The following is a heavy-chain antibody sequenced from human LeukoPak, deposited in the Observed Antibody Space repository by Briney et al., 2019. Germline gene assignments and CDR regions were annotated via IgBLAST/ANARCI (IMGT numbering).Heavy chain of an antibody. V-gene: IGHV4-31*03. J-gene: IGHJ3*02. CDR1: GGSISSGGDY. CDR3: ARAAWRGSNSRDAFDI. CDR2: IYYTGTT. Sequence: PSQTLSLTCTVSGGSISSGGDYWSLIRQHPGKGLEWIGYIYYTGTTYYNPSLKSRLTISVDTSKNQFSLNLSSMTAADTAVYYCARAAWRGSNSRDAFDIWDQGTVVTVSS. D-gene: IGHD4/OR15-4a*01.